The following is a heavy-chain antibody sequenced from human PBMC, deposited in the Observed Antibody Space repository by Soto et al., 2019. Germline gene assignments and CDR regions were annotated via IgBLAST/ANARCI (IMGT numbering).Heavy chain of an antibody. D-gene: IGHD4-4*01. J-gene: IGHJ3*02. CDR3: ARDSTRRGACDI. CDR2: INHSGST. V-gene: IGHV4-34*01. CDR1: DGALSVYY. Sequence: SEALCLSGSIYDGALSVYYGIWLLQSPGEGLEWIGEINHSGSTNYNPSLKSRVTMSVDASKNQFSLKLNSVTAADTAVYYCARDSTRRGACDIWGQGTTVTVSS.